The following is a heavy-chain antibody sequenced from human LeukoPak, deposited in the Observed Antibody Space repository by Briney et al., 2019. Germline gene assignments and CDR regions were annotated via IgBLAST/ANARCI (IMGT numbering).Heavy chain of an antibody. CDR3: ARGGLSGSYYDYFHH. V-gene: IGHV1-46*01. CDR1: GYTFTSYY. D-gene: IGHD1-26*01. CDR2: INPSGGST. J-gene: IGHJ1*01. Sequence: ASVKVSCKASGYTFTSYYMHWVRQAPGQGLEWMGIINPSGGSTSYAQKFQGRVTMTRDMSTSTVYMELSRLRSDDTAVYYCARGGLSGSYYDYFHHWGQGTLVTVSS.